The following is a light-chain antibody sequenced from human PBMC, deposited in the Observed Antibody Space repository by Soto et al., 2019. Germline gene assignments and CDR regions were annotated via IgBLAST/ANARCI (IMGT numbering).Light chain of an antibody. CDR3: QYYDKLAKAIT. V-gene: IGKV3D-15*01. CDR1: QSVSSY. CDR2: DAS. Sequence: EIVMTQSPATLSVSPGERATLSCRASQSVSSYLAWYQQKPGQAPRLLIYDASKRATGTPDRFIGSGSGTDFTLTISRLEPEDFAVYYCQYYDKLAKAITFGQGTRLEIK. J-gene: IGKJ5*01.